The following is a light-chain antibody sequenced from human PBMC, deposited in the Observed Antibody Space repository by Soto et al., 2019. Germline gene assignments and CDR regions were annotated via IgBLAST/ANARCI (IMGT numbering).Light chain of an antibody. CDR2: YDS. CDR3: QVWDSSSEHPYV. Sequence: SYELTQPPSVSVAPGKTARITCGGNNIGSKSVHWYQQKPGQAPVLVIYYDSDRPSGIPERFSGSNSGNTATLTISRVEAGDEADYYCQVWDSSSEHPYVFGTGTKLTVL. CDR1: NIGSKS. J-gene: IGLJ1*01. V-gene: IGLV3-21*04.